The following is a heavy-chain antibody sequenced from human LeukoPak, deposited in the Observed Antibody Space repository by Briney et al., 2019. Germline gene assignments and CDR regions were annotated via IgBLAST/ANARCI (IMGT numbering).Heavy chain of an antibody. D-gene: IGHD5-12*01. V-gene: IGHV1-18*04. CDR3: ARSGYSGYDSRYYYYYGMDV. CDR1: GYTFTSYG. J-gene: IGHJ6*04. CDR2: ISAYNGNT. Sequence: ASVKVSCKASGYTFTSYGISWVRQAPGQGLEWMGWISAYNGNTNYAQKLQGRVTMTTDTSTSTAYMELRSLRSDDTAVYYCARSGYSGYDSRYYYYYGMDVGGKGTTVTVSS.